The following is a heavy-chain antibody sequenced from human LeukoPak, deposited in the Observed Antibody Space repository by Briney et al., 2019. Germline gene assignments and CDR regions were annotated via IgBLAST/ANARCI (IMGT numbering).Heavy chain of an antibody. CDR2: ISGSGGST. Sequence: GGSLRLSYAASGFTFSSYAMSWVRQAPGKGLEWVSAISGSGGSTYYADSVKGRFTISRDNSKNTLYLQMNSLGAEDTAVYYCAKAGAGYYFDYWGQGTLVTVSS. D-gene: IGHD6-19*01. V-gene: IGHV3-23*01. CDR1: GFTFSSYA. CDR3: AKAGAGYYFDY. J-gene: IGHJ4*02.